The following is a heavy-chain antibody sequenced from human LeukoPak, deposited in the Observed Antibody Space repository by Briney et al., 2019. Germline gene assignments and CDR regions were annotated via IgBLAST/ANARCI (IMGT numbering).Heavy chain of an antibody. J-gene: IGHJ4*02. CDR1: GGSISSYY. D-gene: IGHD1-26*01. V-gene: IGHV4-59*01. CDR3: ARDGATVHSPLDY. CDR2: IYYSGST. Sequence: SETLSLTCTVSGGSISSYYWSWIRQPPGKGLEWIRYIYYSGSTNYNPSLKSRVTISVDTSKNQFSLKLSSVTAADTAVYYCARDGATVHSPLDYWGQGTLVTVSS.